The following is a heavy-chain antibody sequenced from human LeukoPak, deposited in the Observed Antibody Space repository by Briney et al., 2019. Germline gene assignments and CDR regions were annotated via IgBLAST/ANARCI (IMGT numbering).Heavy chain of an antibody. D-gene: IGHD2-15*01. J-gene: IGHJ4*02. CDR3: AKDLRGYCSGGSCYPGY. V-gene: IGHV3-30*18. CDR2: ISYDGSNK. CDR1: GFTLSSYG. Sequence: GGSLRLSCAPPGFTLSSYGMHSVCQAPGKGLEWVAVISYDGSNKYYADSVKGRFTISRDNSKNTLYLQMNSLRAEDTAVYYCAKDLRGYCSGGSCYPGYWGQGTLVTVSS.